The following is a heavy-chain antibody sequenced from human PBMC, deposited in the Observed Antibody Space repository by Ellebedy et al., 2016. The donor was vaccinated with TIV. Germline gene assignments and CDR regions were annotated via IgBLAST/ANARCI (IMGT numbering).Heavy chain of an antibody. D-gene: IGHD3-3*01. CDR3: ARVVLDGMDV. CDR1: GGSISNGGYS. Sequence: SETLSLTXAVSGGSISNGGYSWSWIRQPPGKGLEWIGYIFYSGSTYYNPSLRSRLTISQDTSKNQFSLKLTSVTAADTAVYYCARVVLDGMDVWGQGTTVTVSS. V-gene: IGHV4-30-4*08. J-gene: IGHJ6*02. CDR2: IFYSGST.